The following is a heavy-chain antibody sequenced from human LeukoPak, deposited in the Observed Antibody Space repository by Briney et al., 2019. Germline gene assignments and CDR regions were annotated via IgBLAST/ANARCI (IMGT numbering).Heavy chain of an antibody. D-gene: IGHD3-10*01. Sequence: ASVKVSCKASGGTFSSYAISWVRQAPGQGLEWMGGIIPIFGTANYAQKFQGRVTITADKSTSTAYMELSSLRSEDTAVYYCARSLLWFGESLPFDYWGQGTLVTVSS. J-gene: IGHJ4*02. V-gene: IGHV1-69*06. CDR3: ARSLLWFGESLPFDY. CDR1: GGTFSSYA. CDR2: IIPIFGTA.